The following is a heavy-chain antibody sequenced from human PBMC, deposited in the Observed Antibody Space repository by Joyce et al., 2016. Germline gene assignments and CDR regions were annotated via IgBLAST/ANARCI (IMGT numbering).Heavy chain of an antibody. CDR3: ARSPSNSWHTFDS. Sequence: QVQLVESGGGVAQPGRSLRLSCAASGFTFYRYAMQWVRQTAGTGLEWVAVISPDGSKKVYSDSVKDRFIISRDNSNKMVFVQMNSLRVEDTGVYYCARSPSNSWHTFDSWGQGTLVSVSS. CDR1: GFTFYRYA. CDR2: ISPDGSKK. D-gene: IGHD2-2*01. V-gene: IGHV3-30-3*01. J-gene: IGHJ4*02.